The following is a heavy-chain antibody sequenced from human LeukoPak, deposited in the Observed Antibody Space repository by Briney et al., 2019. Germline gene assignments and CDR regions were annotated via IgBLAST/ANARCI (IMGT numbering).Heavy chain of an antibody. CDR1: GYTVTDYY. V-gene: IGHV1-2*02. CDR3: ARVRIGQQLDKYYYYAMDV. J-gene: IGHJ6*02. CDR2: INPNNGGT. D-gene: IGHD6-13*01. Sequence: ASVKVSCKASGYTVTDYYMHWVRQAPGQGIERMGWINPNNGGTNYAQKFQGSVTMTTDTSISTAYMEVSRLRSDDTAVYYCARVRIGQQLDKYYYYAMDVWGQGTTVTVSS.